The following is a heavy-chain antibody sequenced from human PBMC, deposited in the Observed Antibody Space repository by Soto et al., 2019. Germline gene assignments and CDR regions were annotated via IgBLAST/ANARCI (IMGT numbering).Heavy chain of an antibody. J-gene: IGHJ4*02. CDR1: GFTFSSYA. Sequence: GGSLRLSCAASGFTFSSYAMSWVRQAPGKGLEWVSAISGGGGSTYYADSVKGRFTISRDNSKNTLYLQMNSLRAEDTAVYYCAKAPGYYDFWSGYYTGHHFDYWGQGTLVTVSS. CDR2: ISGGGGST. CDR3: AKAPGYYDFWSGYYTGHHFDY. V-gene: IGHV3-23*01. D-gene: IGHD3-3*01.